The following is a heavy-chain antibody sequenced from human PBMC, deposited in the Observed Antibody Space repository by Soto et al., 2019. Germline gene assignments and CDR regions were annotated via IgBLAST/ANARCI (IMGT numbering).Heavy chain of an antibody. Sequence: SETLSLTCAVSGGSISSSNWWSWVRQPPGKGLEWIGEIYHSGSTNYNPSLKSRVTISVDTSKNQFSLKLSSVTAADTAVYYCARGQRITMVRGKTYGMDVWGQGTTVTVSS. CDR1: GGSISSSNW. CDR2: IYHSGST. J-gene: IGHJ6*02. D-gene: IGHD3-10*01. V-gene: IGHV4-4*02. CDR3: ARGQRITMVRGKTYGMDV.